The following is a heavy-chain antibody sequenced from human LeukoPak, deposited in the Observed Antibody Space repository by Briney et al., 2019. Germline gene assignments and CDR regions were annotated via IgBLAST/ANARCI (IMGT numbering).Heavy chain of an antibody. Sequence: AGGSLRLSCEASGFTFSSFSMNWVRQAPGKGLEWVSSISSSGTYIYYADSLKGRFTISRDNAKNSLYLLMSSLRVEDTAVYYCARDPRTIVVVPAAMDYWGQGTLVTVSS. CDR2: ISSSGTYI. D-gene: IGHD2-2*01. V-gene: IGHV3-21*01. CDR1: GFTFSSFS. J-gene: IGHJ4*02. CDR3: ARDPRTIVVVPAAMDY.